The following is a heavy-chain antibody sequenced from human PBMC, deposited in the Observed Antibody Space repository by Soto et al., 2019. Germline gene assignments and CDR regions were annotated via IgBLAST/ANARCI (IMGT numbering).Heavy chain of an antibody. D-gene: IGHD2-2*01. CDR1: GFTFGDYA. J-gene: IGHJ6*03. CDR3: TRVAGLVSPQYSYYYYYMDV. Sequence: GGSLRLSCTASGFTFGDYAMSWFRQAPGKGLEWVGFIRSKAYGGTTEYAASVKGRFTISRDDSKSIAYLQMNSLKTEDTAVYYCTRVAGLVSPQYSYYYYYMDVWGKGTTVTVSS. CDR2: IRSKAYGGTT. V-gene: IGHV3-49*03.